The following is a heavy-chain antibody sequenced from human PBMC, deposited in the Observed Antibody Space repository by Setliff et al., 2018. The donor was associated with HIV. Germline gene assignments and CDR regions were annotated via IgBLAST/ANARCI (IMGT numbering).Heavy chain of an antibody. D-gene: IGHD6-19*01. CDR1: GGSFSGYY. V-gene: IGHV4-34*01. Sequence: NPSETLSLTCAVYGGSFSGYYWSWIRQPPGKGLEWIGEVTHSGRTNYNPSLESRVTTSVDTSKQQFSLRLTSVTAADTAVYYCARGVRDNSGWSSYYFDYWGQGTLVTVPS. CDR2: VTHSGRT. J-gene: IGHJ4*02. CDR3: ARGVRDNSGWSSYYFDY.